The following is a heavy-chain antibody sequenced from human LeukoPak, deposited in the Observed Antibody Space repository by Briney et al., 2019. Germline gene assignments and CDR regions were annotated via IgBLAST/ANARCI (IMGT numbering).Heavy chain of an antibody. V-gene: IGHV3-33*01. Sequence: GGSLRLSCAASGFTFSNYGMHWVRQAPGKGLEWVAVIWYDGSNKYYADSVKGRFTISRDNSKNTLYLQMNSLRAEDTAVYYCARDACGMDVWRQGTTVTVSS. J-gene: IGHJ6*02. CDR3: ARDACGMDV. CDR1: GFTFSNYG. CDR2: IWYDGSNK.